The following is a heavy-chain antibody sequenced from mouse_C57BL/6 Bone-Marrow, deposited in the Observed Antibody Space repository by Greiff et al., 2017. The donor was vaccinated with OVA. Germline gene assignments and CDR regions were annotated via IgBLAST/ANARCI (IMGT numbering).Heavy chain of an antibody. CDR2: IDPSDSYT. CDR1: GYTFTSYW. Sequence: QVQLQQPGAELVMPGASVKLSCKASGYTFTSYWMHWVKQRPGQGLEWIGEIDPSDSYTNYNQTFKGKSTLTVDKSSSTAYMQLSSLTSEDSAVYYCALITTVDYWGQGTTLTVSS. V-gene: IGHV1-69*01. D-gene: IGHD1-1*01. CDR3: ALITTVDY. J-gene: IGHJ2*01.